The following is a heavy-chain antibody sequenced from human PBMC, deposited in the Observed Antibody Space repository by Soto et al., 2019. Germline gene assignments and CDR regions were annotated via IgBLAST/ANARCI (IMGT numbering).Heavy chain of an antibody. CDR1: GFTFSSYA. Sequence: GGSLRLSCVASGFTFSSYAMSWVRQIPGKGLEWVSAISGSGGNIYYADSVKGRFTISRDNSKNTLYLQMNSLRAEDTAVYYCAKASGYCSSSTCSRVIYYYYCMDVWGQGTTVTISS. J-gene: IGHJ6*02. CDR3: AKASGYCSSSTCSRVIYYYYCMDV. D-gene: IGHD2-2*01. CDR2: ISGSGGNI. V-gene: IGHV3-23*01.